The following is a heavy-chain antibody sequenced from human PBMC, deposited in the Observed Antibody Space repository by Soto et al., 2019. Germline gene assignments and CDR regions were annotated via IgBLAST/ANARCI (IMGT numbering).Heavy chain of an antibody. D-gene: IGHD2-2*01. Sequence: RGELRLSCAASGVTFSTSAMSWVRQAPGMGLEWVSAISSSGDDTYYADSVKGRFTISKDNSKNTLYLQMNSLRAEDTAIYYCAKMLYCSSPRCYGFNSRGQGTLGTVSS. V-gene: IGHV3-23*01. CDR2: ISSSGDDT. J-gene: IGHJ4*02. CDR3: AKMLYCSSPRCYGFNS. CDR1: GVTFSTSA.